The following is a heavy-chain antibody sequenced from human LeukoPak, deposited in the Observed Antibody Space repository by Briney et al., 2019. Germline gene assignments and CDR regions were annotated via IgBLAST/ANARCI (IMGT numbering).Heavy chain of an antibody. D-gene: IGHD2-21*02. Sequence: PGGSLRLSCTASGFTFGDYAMSWVRQAPGKGLEGVGFIRSKAYGGTKEYAAYVKGRFTISRDDSKSIAYLQMNSLKTEDTAVYYCTRVGCGGDCYSKYYFDYWGQGTLVTVSS. J-gene: IGHJ4*02. V-gene: IGHV3-49*04. CDR1: GFTFGDYA. CDR2: IRSKAYGGTK. CDR3: TRVGCGGDCYSKYYFDY.